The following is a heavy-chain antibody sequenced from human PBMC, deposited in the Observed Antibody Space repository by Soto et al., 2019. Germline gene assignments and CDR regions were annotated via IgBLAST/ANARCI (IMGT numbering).Heavy chain of an antibody. Sequence: PSLTLSLTCTLCAGSLSSGAHYWSWIRQPPGNRLEWLGYTYYSGSTYYNPSLKSRVTISVDTSKNQFSLKQSSVTAADTAVYDCARDRNGCSPFEYWGQGTLVTVSS. D-gene: IGHD2-15*01. CDR1: AGSLSSGAHY. J-gene: IGHJ4*02. V-gene: IGHV4-30-4*01. CDR3: ARDRNGCSPFEY. CDR2: TYYSGST.